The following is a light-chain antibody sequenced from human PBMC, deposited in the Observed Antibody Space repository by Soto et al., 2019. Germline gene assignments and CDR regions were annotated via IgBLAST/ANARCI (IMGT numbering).Light chain of an antibody. CDR3: LQDYSYPWA. V-gene: IGKV1-6*01. CDR1: QGIRND. CDR2: AAS. Sequence: AIQMTQTPSSLSASVGDRVTITCRASQGIRNDLGWYQQNPGKAPKLLLFAASSLQSGAPSRFSGSGSGTDFTLPISSLRPEDFASFYCLQDYSYPWAFGQGTKVEIK. J-gene: IGKJ1*01.